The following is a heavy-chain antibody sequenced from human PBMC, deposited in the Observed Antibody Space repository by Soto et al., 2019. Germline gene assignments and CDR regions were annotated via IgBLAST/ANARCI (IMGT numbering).Heavy chain of an antibody. V-gene: IGHV3-23*01. D-gene: IGHD1-26*01. CDR3: AKGLVGGAFDI. Sequence: PGGSLRLSCVASGFTFSSYAMSWVRQAPGKGLEWISGITGSGGSTYYADSVKGRFTISRDNSKNTLYLQINRLRAEDTAVFYCAKGLVGGAFDIWGQGTMVTVS. CDR1: GFTFSSYA. CDR2: ITGSGGST. J-gene: IGHJ3*02.